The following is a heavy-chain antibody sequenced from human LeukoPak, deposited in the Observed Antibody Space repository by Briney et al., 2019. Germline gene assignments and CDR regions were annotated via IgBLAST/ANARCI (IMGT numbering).Heavy chain of an antibody. CDR2: ISGSGGST. CDR3: ARDFADYYDSSDNYYYYGMDV. J-gene: IGHJ6*02. CDR1: GFTFSSYD. Sequence: GGSLRLSCVASGFTFSSYDMSWVRQAPGKGLEWVSAISGSGGSTYYADSVKGRFTISRDNSKNTLYLQMNSLRAEDTAVYYCARDFADYYDSSDNYYYYGMDVWGQGTTVTVSS. D-gene: IGHD3-22*01. V-gene: IGHV3-23*01.